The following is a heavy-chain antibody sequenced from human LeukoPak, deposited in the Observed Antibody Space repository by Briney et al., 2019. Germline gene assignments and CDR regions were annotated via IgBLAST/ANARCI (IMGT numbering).Heavy chain of an antibody. D-gene: IGHD6-6*01. CDR2: ISHDGRDT. CDR1: GVTFSTFP. V-gene: IGHV3-30*04. Sequence: GTSLRLSCEASGVTFSTFPMHWVRQTPDKRLEWVAVISHDGRDTYYADSVKGRFTISRDNSKNTLYLQMNSLSPEDTAVVYCARVGRVSIYPSYMDVWGKGTTVIVSS. J-gene: IGHJ6*03. CDR3: ARVGRVSIYPSYMDV.